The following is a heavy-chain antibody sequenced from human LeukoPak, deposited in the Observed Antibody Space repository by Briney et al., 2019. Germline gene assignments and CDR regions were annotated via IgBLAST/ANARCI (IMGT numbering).Heavy chain of an antibody. CDR1: GGTFSSYA. Sequence: ASVKVSCKASGGTFSSYAISWVRQAPGQGLEWMGWMNPNSGNTGYAQKFQGRVTMTRNTSISTAYMELSSLRSEDTAVYYCARGQNPTGVDYWGQGTLVTVSS. D-gene: IGHD1-14*01. CDR3: ARGQNPTGVDY. V-gene: IGHV1-8*02. CDR2: MNPNSGNT. J-gene: IGHJ4*02.